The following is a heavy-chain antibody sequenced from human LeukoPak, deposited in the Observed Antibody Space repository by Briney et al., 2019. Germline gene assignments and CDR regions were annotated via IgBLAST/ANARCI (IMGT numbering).Heavy chain of an antibody. V-gene: IGHV4-59*08. J-gene: IGHJ5*02. CDR2: IYDTGST. CDR1: GGSISSYS. Sequence: SETLSLICAVSGGSISSYSWSWIRQPPGKGLEWIGYIYDTGSTNYNPSLKSRVTTSVDTSKNQFSLKLSSVTAADTAVYYCARGGWYTWFDPWGQGTLVTVSS. D-gene: IGHD6-19*01. CDR3: ARGGWYTWFDP.